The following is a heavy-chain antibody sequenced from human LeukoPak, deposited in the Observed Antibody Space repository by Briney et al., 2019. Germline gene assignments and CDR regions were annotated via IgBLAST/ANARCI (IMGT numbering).Heavy chain of an antibody. Sequence: SQTLSLTCTVSGNSISSGDNYWSWIRQPAGKGLEWIGRIYTSGSTNYNPSLKSRVTISGDTSKNQFSLKLSSVTAADTAVYYCARGVRYYYDSSGYYPFDIWGQGTMVTVSS. J-gene: IGHJ3*02. V-gene: IGHV4-61*02. CDR1: GNSISSGDNY. CDR2: IYTSGST. CDR3: ARGVRYYYDSSGYYPFDI. D-gene: IGHD3-22*01.